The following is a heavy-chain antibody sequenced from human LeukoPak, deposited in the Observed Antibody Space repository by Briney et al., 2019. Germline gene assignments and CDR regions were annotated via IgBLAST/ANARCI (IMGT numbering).Heavy chain of an antibody. Sequence: GGSLRLSCAASGFTFSSYEMNWVRQAPGKGLEWVSYISSSGSTIYYADSVKGRFTISRDNAKNSLYLQMNSLRAEDTAVYYCARDRFGRGGAFDIWGQGTMVTVSS. CDR2: ISSSGSTI. CDR1: GFTFSSYE. CDR3: ARDRFGRGGAFDI. D-gene: IGHD3-16*01. J-gene: IGHJ3*02. V-gene: IGHV3-48*03.